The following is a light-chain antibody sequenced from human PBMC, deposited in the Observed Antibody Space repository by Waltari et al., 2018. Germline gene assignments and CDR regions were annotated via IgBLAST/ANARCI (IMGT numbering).Light chain of an antibody. CDR2: WAA. Sequence: DIVMTQSPDSLAVSLGERATINCKSSQNILYSSYKKNYLAWYQQKPGQPPKLLITWAATRESGVPDRFIGSGSGTDFTLTISSLQAEDVAVYYCQQYYNTPRAFGQGTKVEIK. J-gene: IGKJ1*01. V-gene: IGKV4-1*01. CDR1: QNILYSSYKKNY. CDR3: QQYYNTPRA.